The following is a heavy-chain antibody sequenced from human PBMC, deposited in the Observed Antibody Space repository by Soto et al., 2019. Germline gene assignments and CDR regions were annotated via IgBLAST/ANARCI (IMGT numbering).Heavy chain of an antibody. J-gene: IGHJ5*02. CDR3: ARDDNGWPHNWFDP. V-gene: IGHV4-4*07. D-gene: IGHD6-19*01. CDR2: IYTSGST. CDR1: GGSISSYY. Sequence: QVQLQKSGPGRVKPSETLSLTCTVSGGSISSYYCSWIRQPAGKGLECIGRIYTSGSTNYNPSLKSRVTMSVDTSKNQFSLKLSSVTAADTAVYYCARDDNGWPHNWFDPGGQGTLVTVSS.